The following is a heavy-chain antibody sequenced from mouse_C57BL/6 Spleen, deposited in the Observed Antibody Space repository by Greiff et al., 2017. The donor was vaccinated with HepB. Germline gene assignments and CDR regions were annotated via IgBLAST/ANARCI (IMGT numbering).Heavy chain of an antibody. CDR3: AREGNYYGMDY. J-gene: IGHJ4*01. Sequence: EVNLVESGGGLVKPGGSLKLSCAASGFTFSSYAMSWVRQTPEKRLEWVATISDGGSYTYYPDNVKGRFTISRDNAKNNLYLQMSHLKSEDTAMYYCAREGNYYGMDYWGQGTSVTVSS. CDR2: ISDGGSYT. CDR1: GFTFSSYA. V-gene: IGHV5-4*01.